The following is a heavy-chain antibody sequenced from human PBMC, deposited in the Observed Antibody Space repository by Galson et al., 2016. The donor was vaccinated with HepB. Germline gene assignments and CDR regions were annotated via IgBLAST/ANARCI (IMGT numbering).Heavy chain of an antibody. Sequence: SLRLSCAASGFTFDDYGMHWVRQAPGKGLEWVSGLSWNSGTIGYADSVKGRFTISRDNAKNSLYLQMNSLRPEDTALYYCAKDSGWGSGSMNSPLDYWGQGTLVTVSS. CDR1: GFTFDDYG. CDR3: AKDSGWGSGSMNSPLDY. D-gene: IGHD3-16*01. CDR2: LSWNSGTI. V-gene: IGHV3-9*01. J-gene: IGHJ4*02.